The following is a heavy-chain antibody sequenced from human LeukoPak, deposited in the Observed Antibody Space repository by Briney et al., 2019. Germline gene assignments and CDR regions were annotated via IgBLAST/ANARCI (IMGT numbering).Heavy chain of an antibody. D-gene: IGHD2-2*01. J-gene: IGHJ5*01. Sequence: GGSLRLSCAASRFTFSNYGMTWVRQAPGKGLQWVSAILASGSTTSYADSVKGRFTISRDNSANTLYLQMDSLRTEDTALYYCVVTRVAYATYPFDPWGQGALVTLPS. CDR2: ILASGSTT. V-gene: IGHV3-23*01. CDR3: VVTRVAYATYPFDP. CDR1: RFTFSNYG.